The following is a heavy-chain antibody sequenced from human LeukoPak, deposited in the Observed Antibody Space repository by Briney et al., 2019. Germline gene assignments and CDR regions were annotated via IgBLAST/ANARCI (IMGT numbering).Heavy chain of an antibody. CDR2: MWYDGSRE. CDR1: GFILSTHG. D-gene: IGHD1-26*01. CDR3: ARDLSFGSLDF. Sequence: PGGSLRLSCAASGFILSTHGMHWVRQAPGKGLEGVAGMWYDGSREDYADPVKGRFTIPRDMSKNTLNLQMNSLRVEDTAMFYCARDLSFGSLDFRGQGTLVTVSS. J-gene: IGHJ4*02. V-gene: IGHV3-33*01.